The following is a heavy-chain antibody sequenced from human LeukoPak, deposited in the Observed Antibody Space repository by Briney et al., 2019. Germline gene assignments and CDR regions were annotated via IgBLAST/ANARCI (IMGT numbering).Heavy chain of an antibody. CDR3: ARDSVGANDF. D-gene: IGHD1-26*01. CDR2: INPSGDFT. CDR1: GYTFTNYY. J-gene: IGHJ4*02. Sequence: PEASVKVSCKASGYTFTNYYMHWVRQAPGQGLEWTGIINPSGDFTSYAQKFQGRVTMTRDTSTSTVYMELSSLRSEDTAVYYCARDSVGANDFWGQGTLVTVSS. V-gene: IGHV1-46*01.